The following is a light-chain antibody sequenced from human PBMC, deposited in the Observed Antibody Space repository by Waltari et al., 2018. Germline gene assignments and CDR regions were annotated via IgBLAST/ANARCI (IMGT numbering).Light chain of an antibody. CDR1: QNIGTF. CDR2: AAS. Sequence: DRQMTQSPSSLSASVGDRVTIACRASQNIGTFLNWYQQTPGRAPKLLIYAASTLQSGVPSRFSGTGSGTDFTLTINNPQPEDFATYFCQQSYSTPPVFAFGPGTKLEMK. J-gene: IGKJ3*01. V-gene: IGKV1-39*01. CDR3: QQSYSTPPVFA.